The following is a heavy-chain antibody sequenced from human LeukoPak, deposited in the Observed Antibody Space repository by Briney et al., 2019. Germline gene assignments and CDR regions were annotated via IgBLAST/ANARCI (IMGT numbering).Heavy chain of an antibody. J-gene: IGHJ4*02. CDR2: IRYDGSNK. CDR1: GFTFSSYG. Sequence: GGSLRLSCAASGFTFSSYGMHWVRQAPGRGLEWVAFIRYDGSNKYYADSVKGRFTISRDNSKNTLYLQMNSLRAEDTAVYYCAKDQRYYYDSSGYFDYWGQGTPVTVSS. CDR3: AKDQRYYYDSSGYFDY. V-gene: IGHV3-30*02. D-gene: IGHD3-22*01.